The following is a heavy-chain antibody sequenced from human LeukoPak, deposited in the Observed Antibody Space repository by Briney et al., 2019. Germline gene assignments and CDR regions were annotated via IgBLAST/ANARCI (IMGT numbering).Heavy chain of an antibody. V-gene: IGHV5-51*01. CDR3: ARRGYGSGNYYYPN. J-gene: IGHJ4*02. CDR1: GYSFTNHY. CDR2: IYPGDSDT. Sequence: GESLKISCKGSGYSFTNHYTGWVRLMLGKGLEWMGIIYPGDSDTRYSPSIQGQVTISADKSISTAYLQWSSLKASDTAMYYCARRGYGSGNYYYPNWGQGTLVTVSS. D-gene: IGHD3-10*01.